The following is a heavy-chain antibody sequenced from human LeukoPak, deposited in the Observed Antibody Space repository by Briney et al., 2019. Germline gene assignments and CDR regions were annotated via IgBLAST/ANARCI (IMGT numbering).Heavy chain of an antibody. D-gene: IGHD3-10*01. CDR3: ARGPVYYGSGSYYNWFDP. J-gene: IGHJ5*02. V-gene: IGHV1-2*02. CDR2: INPNSGGT. Sequence: GASVKVSCKASGYTFTGYYMHWVRQAPGQGLEWMGWINPNSGGTNYAQKFQGRVTMTRDRSISTAYMELSRLRSDDTAVYYCARGPVYYGSGSYYNWFDPWGQGTLVTVSS. CDR1: GYTFTGYY.